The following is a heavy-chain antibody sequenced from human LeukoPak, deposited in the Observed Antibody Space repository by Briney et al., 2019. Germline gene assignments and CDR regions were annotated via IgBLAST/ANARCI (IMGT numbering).Heavy chain of an antibody. CDR2: IYYSGST. Sequence: SETLSLTCTVSGGSINSGGYYWSWIRQHPGKGLEWIGYIYYSGSTYYNPSLKRRVTISVDTSKNQFSLKLSSVTAADTAVYYCARVPTTVTTHFDYWGQGTLVTVSS. D-gene: IGHD4-17*01. V-gene: IGHV4-31*03. CDR3: ARVPTTVTTHFDY. J-gene: IGHJ4*02. CDR1: GGSINSGGYY.